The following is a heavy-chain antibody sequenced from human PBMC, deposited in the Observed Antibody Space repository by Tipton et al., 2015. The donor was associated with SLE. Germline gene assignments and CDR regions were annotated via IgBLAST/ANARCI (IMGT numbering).Heavy chain of an antibody. CDR3: AKAEWELLGVDY. D-gene: IGHD1-26*01. V-gene: IGHV3-53*01. J-gene: IGHJ4*02. CDR2: IYSGGST. Sequence: SLRLSCAASGFTVSSNYMSWVRQAPGKGLEWVSVIYSGGSTYYADSVKGRFTISRDNSKNTLYLQMNSLRAEDTAVYYCAKAEWELLGVDYWGQGTLVTVSS. CDR1: GFTVSSNY.